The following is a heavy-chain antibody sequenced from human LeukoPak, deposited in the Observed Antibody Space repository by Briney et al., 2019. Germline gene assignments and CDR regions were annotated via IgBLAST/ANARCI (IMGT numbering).Heavy chain of an antibody. Sequence: GGSLRLSCAASGFNFSSFGVNWVRQGPGKGLEWVSGISFIISTWSADSVKGRFTISRDNSKNTVYLQMNSLRAEDTAVYYCARDPSPFYGDYGYWGQGTLVIVSS. V-gene: IGHV3-23*01. CDR3: ARDPSPFYGDYGY. D-gene: IGHD4-17*01. J-gene: IGHJ4*02. CDR1: GFNFSSFG. CDR2: ISFIIST.